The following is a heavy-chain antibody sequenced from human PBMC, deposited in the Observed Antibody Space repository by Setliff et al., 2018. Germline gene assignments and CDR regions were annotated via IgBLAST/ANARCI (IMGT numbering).Heavy chain of an antibody. CDR1: GFTFSTYR. CDR2: IWDDGGYK. V-gene: IGHV3-33*08. J-gene: IGHJ3*02. CDR3: ARDAGGWYGGAFDI. Sequence: GGSLRLSCAASGFTFSTYRMHWVRQAPGKGLEWVAIIWDDGGYKYHADSVKGRFTISRDNSKNTLYLQMNSLRAEDTAVYYCARDAGGWYGGAFDIWGQGTMVTVSS. D-gene: IGHD6-19*01.